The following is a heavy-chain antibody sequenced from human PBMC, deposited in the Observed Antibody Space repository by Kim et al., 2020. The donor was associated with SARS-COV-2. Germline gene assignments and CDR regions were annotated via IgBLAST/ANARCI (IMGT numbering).Heavy chain of an antibody. CDR3: TRYYVDFVRSFFDP. V-gene: IGHV4-39*01. Sequence: SETLSLTCTVSGGSISGSSYYWGWVRQPPGKGLEWIGSIVYTGSTYYNPSLKSRVTISVDTSKNQFSLRLSSVTAAATAAYYCTRYYVDFVRSFFDPCG. D-gene: IGHD4-17*01. CDR1: GGSISGSSYY. J-gene: IGHJ5*02. CDR2: IVYTGST.